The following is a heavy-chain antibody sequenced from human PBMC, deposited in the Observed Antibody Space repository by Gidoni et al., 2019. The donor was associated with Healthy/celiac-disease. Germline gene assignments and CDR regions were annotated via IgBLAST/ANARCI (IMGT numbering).Heavy chain of an antibody. Sequence: EVQLVESGGGLVKPGGSLSLSCAASGFTFISYSMNWVRQAPGKGLEWVSSISSSSSYIYYADSVKGRFPISRDNAKNSLYLQMNSLRAEDTAVYYCARDWTIFGVPHNYFDYWGQGTLVTVSS. V-gene: IGHV3-21*01. D-gene: IGHD3-3*01. CDR2: ISSSSSYI. J-gene: IGHJ4*02. CDR3: ARDWTIFGVPHNYFDY. CDR1: GFTFISYS.